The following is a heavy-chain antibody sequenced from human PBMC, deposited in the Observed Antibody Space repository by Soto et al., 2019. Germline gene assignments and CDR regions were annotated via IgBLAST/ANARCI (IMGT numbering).Heavy chain of an antibody. Sequence: GGSLRLSCAASGFTFSGSAMHWVRQASGKGLEWVGRIRSKANSYATAYVASVKGRFTISRDDSKNTAYLQMNSLKTEDTAVYYCTSQGYSYGFVYWGQGTLVTVSS. CDR2: IRSKANSYAT. D-gene: IGHD5-18*01. CDR1: GFTFSGSA. CDR3: TSQGYSYGFVY. J-gene: IGHJ4*02. V-gene: IGHV3-73*01.